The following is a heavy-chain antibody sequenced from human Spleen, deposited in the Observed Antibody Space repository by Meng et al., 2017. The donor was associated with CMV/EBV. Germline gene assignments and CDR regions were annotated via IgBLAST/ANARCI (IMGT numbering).Heavy chain of an antibody. D-gene: IGHD3-22*01. CDR1: GDSVSSNSAA. CDR2: TYYRSKWYD. CDR3: AREWRNYYDSSGYSPGVGNYYYYGMDV. J-gene: IGHJ6*02. Sequence: SQTLSLTCAISGDSVSSNSAAWNWIRQSPSRGLEWLGRTYYRSKWYDDYAMAVKSRITINPDTSKNQFSLQLNSVTPEDTAVYYCAREWRNYYDSSGYSPGVGNYYYYGMDVWGQGTTVTVSS. V-gene: IGHV6-1*01.